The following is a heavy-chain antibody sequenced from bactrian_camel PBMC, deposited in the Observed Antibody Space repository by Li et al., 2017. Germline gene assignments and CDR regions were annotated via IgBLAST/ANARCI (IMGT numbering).Heavy chain of an antibody. Sequence: HVQLVESGGGSVQPGGSLRLSCDASGYTYSPFCMAWFRQAPGKEREGVAFVYTGDGSTYYDDSVKGRFTISQDNAKNSVYLHMSSLKPEDTAMYYCAAYKYGGRWFVGRRSLSADEYGQWGQGTQVTVS. CDR3: AAYKYGGRWFVGRRSLSADEYGQ. V-gene: IGHV3S1*01. CDR1: GYTYSPFC. J-gene: IGHJ4*01. D-gene: IGHD6*01. CDR2: VYTGDGST.